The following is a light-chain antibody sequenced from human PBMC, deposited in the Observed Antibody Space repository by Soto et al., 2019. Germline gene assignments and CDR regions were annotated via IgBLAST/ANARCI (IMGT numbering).Light chain of an antibody. Sequence: LNQTPVTLSFSPGERATLSCRASQSFRGLLAWYQQKPGQAPRLLIYDAYNRATGIPPRFSGSGSGTDFTLTISSLEPEDSAVYYCQQRHMWPITSGQGTRLAI. CDR3: QQRHMWPIT. V-gene: IGKV3-11*01. CDR1: QSFRGL. CDR2: DAY. J-gene: IGKJ5*01.